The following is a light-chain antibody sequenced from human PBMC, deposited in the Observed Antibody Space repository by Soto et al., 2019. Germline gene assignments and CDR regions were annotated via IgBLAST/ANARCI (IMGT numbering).Light chain of an antibody. Sequence: QPVLTQPASVSGAPGQSSTISCTGTSCDVVGYNYVSCYQQHPGKAPKLMIYDVSNRPSGVSNRFSGSKSGNTASLTISGLQAEDEADYYCSSYTSSSTPYVFGTGTKVTVL. J-gene: IGLJ1*01. CDR1: SCDVVGYNY. CDR2: DVS. V-gene: IGLV2-14*01. CDR3: SSYTSSSTPYV.